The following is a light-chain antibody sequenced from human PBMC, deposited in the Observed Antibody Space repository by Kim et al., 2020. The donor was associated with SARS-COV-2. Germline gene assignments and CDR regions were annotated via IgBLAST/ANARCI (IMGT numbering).Light chain of an antibody. J-gene: IGLJ2*01. CDR3: QSYDSGHVV. CDR2: GDI. Sequence: GAPGQTVPPSCTGSNIGPAYDVHWYQQFPGSAPKLLIYGDIHRPSGVPDRFSGSKSGTSASLAITGLQAEDEADYFCQSYDSGHVVFGGGTQLTVL. V-gene: IGLV1-40*01. CDR1: NIGPAYD.